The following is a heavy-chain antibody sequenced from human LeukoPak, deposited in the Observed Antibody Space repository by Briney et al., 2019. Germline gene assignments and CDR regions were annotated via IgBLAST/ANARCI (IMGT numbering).Heavy chain of an antibody. V-gene: IGHV3-30-3*01. Sequence: GRSLRLSCAASGFTFSSYAMHWVRQAPGKGLEWVAVISYDGSNKYSADSVKGRFTISRDNSKNTLYLQMNSLRAEDTAVYYCARDRYDRGGNAFDIWGQGTMATVSS. D-gene: IGHD3-22*01. J-gene: IGHJ3*02. CDR1: GFTFSSYA. CDR3: ARDRYDRGGNAFDI. CDR2: ISYDGSNK.